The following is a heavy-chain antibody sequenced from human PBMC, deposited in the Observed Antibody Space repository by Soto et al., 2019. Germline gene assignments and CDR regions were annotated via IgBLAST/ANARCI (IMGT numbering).Heavy chain of an antibody. V-gene: IGHV3-23*01. CDR3: ARGGPPTSNWFDP. J-gene: IGHJ5*02. D-gene: IGHD1-26*01. CDR1: GFPFSTYA. Sequence: CAASGFPFSTYAMAWVRQAPGKGLEWVSGVSASGLNTDYADPVKGRFYISRDNSKNTLYLQMNSLRAEDTAVYYCARGGPPTSNWFDPWGQGTLVTVSS. CDR2: VSASGLNT.